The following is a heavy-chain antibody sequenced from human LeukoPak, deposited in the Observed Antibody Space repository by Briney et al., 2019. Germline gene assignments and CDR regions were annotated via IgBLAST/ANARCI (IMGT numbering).Heavy chain of an antibody. Sequence: SETLSLNCTVSGYSMGGGYYWGWIRQAPGKGLEWIGNIYHSGLTYYNPSLKSRVTMSVDTSKNQFSLKLNSVTAADTARYYCAGAENMAARPNVWFDPWGQGTLVTVSS. D-gene: IGHD6-6*01. CDR2: IYHSGLT. CDR3: AGAENMAARPNVWFDP. CDR1: GYSMGGGYY. J-gene: IGHJ5*02. V-gene: IGHV4-38-2*02.